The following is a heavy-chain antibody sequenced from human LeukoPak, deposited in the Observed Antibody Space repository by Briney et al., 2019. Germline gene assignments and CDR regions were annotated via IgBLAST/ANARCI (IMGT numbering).Heavy chain of an antibody. CDR1: GGTFSSYA. CDR3: AREGGSRSSSWYQTPFDY. Sequence: SVKVSYKASGGTFSSYAISWVRQAPGQGLEWMGGIIPIFGTANYAQKFQGRVTITADESTSTAYMELSSLRSEDTAVYYCAREGGSRSSSWYQTPFDYWGQGTLVTVSS. D-gene: IGHD6-13*01. CDR2: IIPIFGTA. V-gene: IGHV1-69*01. J-gene: IGHJ4*02.